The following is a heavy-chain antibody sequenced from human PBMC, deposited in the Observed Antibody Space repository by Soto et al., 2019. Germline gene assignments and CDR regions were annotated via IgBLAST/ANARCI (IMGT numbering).Heavy chain of an antibody. V-gene: IGHV4-34*02. CDR3: ARCQYHGSAGFYTNRYFYGVDV. CDR2: VNHSGST. J-gene: IGHJ6*02. Sequence: QVQLQQWGAGLLKPSETLSLTCAVSGGSFSNYYWTWIRQPPGAGLEWIWEVNHSGSTSYSPSLKSRVTVSVDSSKNQFSLILTSVTAADRAVYFCARCQYHGSAGFYTNRYFYGVDVWGHGTTVTVSS. CDR1: GGSFSNYY. D-gene: IGHD3-22*01.